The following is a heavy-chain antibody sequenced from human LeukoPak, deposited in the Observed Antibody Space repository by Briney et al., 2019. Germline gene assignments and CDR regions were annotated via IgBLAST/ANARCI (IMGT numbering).Heavy chain of an antibody. CDR2: LYSGGST. Sequence: GGSLRLSCAASGFTVSSNYLSWIRQAPGKGLEWVSVLYSGGSTYYADSVRGRFSISRDNSKNTLYLQMNSLRAEDTAVYYCARGGLRTNGVPTYRKTLDYWGQGTLVTVSS. CDR1: GFTVSSNY. J-gene: IGHJ4*02. V-gene: IGHV3-53*01. CDR3: ARGGLRTNGVPTYRKTLDY. D-gene: IGHD2-8*01.